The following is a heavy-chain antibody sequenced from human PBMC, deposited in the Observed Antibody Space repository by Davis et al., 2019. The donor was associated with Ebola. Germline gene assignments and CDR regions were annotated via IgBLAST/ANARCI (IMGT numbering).Heavy chain of an antibody. CDR3: ARDSSSWYDVDDY. V-gene: IGHV3-53*01. D-gene: IGHD6-13*01. CDR2: ISSGGST. J-gene: IGHJ4*02. CDR1: GFTVSSNY. Sequence: GESLKISCAASGFTVSSNYMSWVRQAPGKGLEWVSVISSGGSTYYADSVKGRFTISRDNSKNTLYLQMNSLRAEDTAVYYCARDSSSWYDVDDYWGQGTLVTVSS.